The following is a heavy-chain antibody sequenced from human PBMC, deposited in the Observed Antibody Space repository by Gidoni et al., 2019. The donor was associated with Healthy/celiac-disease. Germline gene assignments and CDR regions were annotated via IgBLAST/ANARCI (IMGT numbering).Heavy chain of an antibody. CDR1: GFTFSSYA. J-gene: IGHJ4*02. CDR3: AKDANHDWGWDILTGSADY. Sequence: EVQLLESGGGLVQPGGSLRLSCAASGFTFSSYAMSWVRQAPGKGLEWVSAISGSGGSTYYADSVKGRFTISRDNSKNTLYLQMNSLRAEDTAVYYCAKDANHDWGWDILTGSADYWGQGTLVTVSS. D-gene: IGHD3-9*01. V-gene: IGHV3-23*01. CDR2: ISGSGGST.